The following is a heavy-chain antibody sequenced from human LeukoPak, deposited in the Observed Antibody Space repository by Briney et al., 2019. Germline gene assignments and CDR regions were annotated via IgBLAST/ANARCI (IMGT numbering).Heavy chain of an antibody. Sequence: SETLSLTCTVSGGSISSYYWSWIRQPPGKGLEWIGYIYYSGSTNYNPSLKSRVTISVDTSKNQFSLKLSSVTAADTAVYYCARSIVVAGTFDYWGQGTLVTVSS. CDR3: ARSIVVAGTFDY. CDR2: IYYSGST. J-gene: IGHJ4*02. CDR1: GGSISSYY. D-gene: IGHD6-19*01. V-gene: IGHV4-59*01.